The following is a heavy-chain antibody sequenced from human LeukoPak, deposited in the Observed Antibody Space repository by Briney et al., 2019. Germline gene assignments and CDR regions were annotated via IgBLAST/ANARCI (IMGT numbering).Heavy chain of an antibody. CDR2: IDWDDDK. CDR1: GFSVSPSGMR. Sequence: SGPALVKPTQTLTLTCTFSGFSVSPSGMRVSWIGQPPGKALEWLECIDWDDDKFYSTSLNTGLTISKDTSKNQVVLTITNMDPVDTATYYCARIRVGATYFDYWGQGTLVTVSS. CDR3: ARIRVGATYFDY. J-gene: IGHJ4*02. D-gene: IGHD1-26*01. V-gene: IGHV2-70*04.